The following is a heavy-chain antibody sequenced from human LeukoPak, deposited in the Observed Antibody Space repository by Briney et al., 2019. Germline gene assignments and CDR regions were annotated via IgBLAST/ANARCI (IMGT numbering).Heavy chain of an antibody. Sequence: GGSLRLSRAPSGFTFSSYAMSWVRQAPGKGLEWVSAISGSGGSTYYADSVKGRFTISRDNSKNTLYLQMNSLRAEDTAVYYCAKAYCGGDCYSPHLDYWGQGTLVTVSS. CDR2: ISGSGGST. CDR3: AKAYCGGDCYSPHLDY. V-gene: IGHV3-23*01. D-gene: IGHD2-21*02. J-gene: IGHJ4*02. CDR1: GFTFSSYA.